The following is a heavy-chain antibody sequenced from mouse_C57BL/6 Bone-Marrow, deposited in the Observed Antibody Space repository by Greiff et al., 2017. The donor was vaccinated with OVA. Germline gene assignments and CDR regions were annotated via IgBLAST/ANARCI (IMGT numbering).Heavy chain of an antibody. J-gene: IGHJ2*01. Sequence: VKLMESGAELVRPGTSVKMSCKASGYTFTNYWIGWAKQRPGHGLEWIGDIYPGGGYTNYNEKFKGKATLTADKSSSTAYMQFSSLTSEDSAIYYCARWYYGSSDYWGQGTTLTVSS. D-gene: IGHD1-1*01. CDR3: ARWYYGSSDY. CDR2: IYPGGGYT. CDR1: GYTFTNYW. V-gene: IGHV1-63*01.